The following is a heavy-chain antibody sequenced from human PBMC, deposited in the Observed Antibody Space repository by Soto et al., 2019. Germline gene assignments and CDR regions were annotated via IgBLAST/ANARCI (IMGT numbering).Heavy chain of an antibody. D-gene: IGHD3-22*01. CDR1: GLTFSSYG. CDR2: IWYDGSNK. Sequence: GGSLRLSCAASGLTFSSYGMHWVRQAPGKGLEWVAVIWYDGSNKYYADSVKGRFTISRDNSKNTLYLQMNSLRAEDTAVYYCARDSGSYYYDSSISAPSDYRGQGTLVTVSS. J-gene: IGHJ4*02. CDR3: ARDSGSYYYDSSISAPSDY. V-gene: IGHV3-33*01.